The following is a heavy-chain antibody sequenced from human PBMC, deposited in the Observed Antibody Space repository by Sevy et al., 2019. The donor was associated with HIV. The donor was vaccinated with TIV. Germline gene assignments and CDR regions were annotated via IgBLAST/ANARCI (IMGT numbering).Heavy chain of an antibody. CDR1: GFTFSDYY. CDR2: ISSSGITT. D-gene: IGHD6-6*01. V-gene: IGHV3-11*01. CDR3: ARRGRSSSLSHFDY. J-gene: IGHJ4*02. Sequence: SCAASGFTFSDYYMNWVRQAPGKGLEWVSYISSSGITTYYADSVKGRFTISRDNAKNSLYLQMNSLRAEDTAVYYCARRGRSSSLSHFDYWGQGTLVTVSS.